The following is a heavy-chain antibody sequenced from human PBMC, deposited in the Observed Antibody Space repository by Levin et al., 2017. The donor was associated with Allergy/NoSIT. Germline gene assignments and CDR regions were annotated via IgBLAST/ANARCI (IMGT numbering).Heavy chain of an antibody. CDR1: GFTFNTYA. D-gene: IGHD1-26*01. Sequence: GGSLRLSCAASGFTFNTYAMNWVRQAPGQGLEWVSSVSTDGDYTFYAASVKRRFTISRDNSRNTLFLQMNSLGAEDTALYYRAKDDGAAYYSFDSWGQGTLVTVSS. V-gene: IGHV3-23*01. J-gene: IGHJ4*02. CDR3: AKDDGAAYYSFDS. CDR2: VSTDGDYT.